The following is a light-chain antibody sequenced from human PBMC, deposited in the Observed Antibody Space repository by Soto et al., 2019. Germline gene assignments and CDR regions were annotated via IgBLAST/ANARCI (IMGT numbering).Light chain of an antibody. CDR2: DVS. J-gene: IGLJ2*01. Sequence: QSSLIQPRSVSASPGQSVTISCTGSSSDVGGYNYISWYQHHPGKAPKLMIYDVSKRPSGVPDRFSGSKSGNTASLTISGLQAEDEGDYYCCSYAGYYNLAFGGGTKLTVL. V-gene: IGLV2-11*01. CDR1: SSDVGGYNY. CDR3: CSYAGYYNLA.